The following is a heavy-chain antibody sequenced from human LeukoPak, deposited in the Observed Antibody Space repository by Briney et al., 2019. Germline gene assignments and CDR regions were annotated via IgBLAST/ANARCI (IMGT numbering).Heavy chain of an antibody. J-gene: IGHJ4*02. CDR1: GGSISSNSYY. Sequence: SETLSLTCAVSGGSISSNSYYWGWIRRPPGKGLEWIGSIYYSGSTYYNPSLKSRVTISVDTSKNQFSLKLSSVTAADTAVYYCAKDAHSSARHPHYFDYWGQGTLVTVSS. CDR2: IYYSGST. CDR3: AKDAHSSARHPHYFDY. V-gene: IGHV4-39*02. D-gene: IGHD3-22*01.